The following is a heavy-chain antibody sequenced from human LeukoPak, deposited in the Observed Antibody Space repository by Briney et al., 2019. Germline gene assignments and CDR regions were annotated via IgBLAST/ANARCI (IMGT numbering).Heavy chain of an antibody. V-gene: IGHV3-23*01. CDR3: AKGLHYNILTGFRREYYFDS. CDR1: GFTFRNYA. Sequence: GGSLRLSCAASGFTFRNYAMSWVRQAPGKGLEWVSVITDSTGSTYYADSVKGRFTISRDNSKNTLYLQMNSLRAEDTAIYYCAKGLHYNILTGFRREYYFDSWGQGTLVTVSS. J-gene: IGHJ4*02. D-gene: IGHD3-9*01. CDR2: ITDSTGST.